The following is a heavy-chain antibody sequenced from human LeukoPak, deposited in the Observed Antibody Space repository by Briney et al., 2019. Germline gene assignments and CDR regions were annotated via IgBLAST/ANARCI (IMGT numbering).Heavy chain of an antibody. D-gene: IGHD7-27*01. CDR2: ISAYNGDT. Sequence: AASVKVSCKASGYTFSSYYMHWVRQAPGQGLEWMGWISAYNGDTNYAQKVRGRVTMTTDTSTSAAYMELRSLRSDDTAVYYCARESPGDSDYWGQGTLSPSPQ. V-gene: IGHV1-18*04. J-gene: IGHJ4*02. CDR1: GYTFSSYY. CDR3: ARESPGDSDY.